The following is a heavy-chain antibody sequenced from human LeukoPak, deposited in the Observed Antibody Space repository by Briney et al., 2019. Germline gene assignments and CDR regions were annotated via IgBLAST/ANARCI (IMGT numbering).Heavy chain of an antibody. CDR3: AKDSGEWLLAVGYYFDY. D-gene: IGHD3-3*01. CDR1: GFTFSSYA. Sequence: QAGGSLRLSCAASGFTFSSYAMSWVRQAPGKGLEWVSAISGSGGSTYYADSVKGRFTISRDNSKNTLYLQMNSLRAEDTAVYYCAKDSGEWLLAVGYYFDYWGQGTLVTVSS. V-gene: IGHV3-23*01. CDR2: ISGSGGST. J-gene: IGHJ4*02.